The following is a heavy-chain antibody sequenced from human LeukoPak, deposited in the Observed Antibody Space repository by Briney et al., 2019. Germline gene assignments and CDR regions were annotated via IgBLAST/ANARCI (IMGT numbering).Heavy chain of an antibody. CDR1: GFTFSSYS. J-gene: IGHJ4*02. V-gene: IGHV3-23*01. CDR2: ISGSGGST. CDR3: AKDWDRSLVRFFDY. Sequence: PGGSLRLSCAASGFTFSSYSMNWVRQAPGKGLEWVSGISGSGGSTDYADSVKGRFTISRDNSKNMLYLQMSSLRAEDTAVYYCAKDWDRSLVRFFDYWGQGTLVTVSS. D-gene: IGHD3-3*01.